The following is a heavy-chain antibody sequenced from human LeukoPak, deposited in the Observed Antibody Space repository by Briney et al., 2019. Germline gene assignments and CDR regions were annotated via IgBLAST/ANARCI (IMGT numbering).Heavy chain of an antibody. D-gene: IGHD4-17*01. V-gene: IGHV3-7*01. J-gene: IGHJ3*02. CDR3: APEIPAHDYGDQFDAFAM. CDR2: INQDGSEK. CDR1: GCTFSSYW. Sequence: GGSLRLSCAVSGCTFSSYWMSWIRQAPGKGLEWVANINQDGSEKYYVDSVKGRFTISKDNAKNSLHLQMTSLRAEDTAVYYCAPEIPAHDYGDQFDAFAMWGQGTMVTVSS.